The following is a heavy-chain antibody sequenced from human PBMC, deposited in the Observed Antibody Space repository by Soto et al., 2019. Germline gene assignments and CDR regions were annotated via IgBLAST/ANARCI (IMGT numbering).Heavy chain of an antibody. Sequence: QVQLVESGGGVVQPERSLRLSCAASGFTFSRQAMHWVRQAPGRGLEWVAVIWYHGVDKYYADSVQGRFTISRDNSKNTVYLQMNSLRGEDTAVYYCAAGVLGLFTGGNCRLDSWGQGSLVTVSS. CDR2: IWYHGVDK. D-gene: IGHD2-15*01. CDR3: AAGVLGLFTGGNCRLDS. V-gene: IGHV3-33*01. CDR1: GFTFSRQA. J-gene: IGHJ4*02.